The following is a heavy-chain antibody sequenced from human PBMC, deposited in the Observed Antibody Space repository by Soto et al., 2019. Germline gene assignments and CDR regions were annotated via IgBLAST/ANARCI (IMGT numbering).Heavy chain of an antibody. CDR3: VQTTGWPGFDF. CDR1: GFIFSNYA. V-gene: IGHV3-23*01. CDR2: ISGRADNT. J-gene: IGHJ4*02. D-gene: IGHD6-19*01. Sequence: PGGSLRLSCAASGFIFSNYAMSWVRQAPGKGLEWVSSISGRADNTYYTDSVKGRFTISRDNSRSTLYLQMNSLRAEDTAVYYCVQTTGWPGFDFWGQGTLVTVFS.